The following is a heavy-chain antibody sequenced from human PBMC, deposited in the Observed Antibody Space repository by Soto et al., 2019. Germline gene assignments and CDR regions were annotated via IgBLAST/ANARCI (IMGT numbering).Heavy chain of an antibody. J-gene: IGHJ3*02. CDR1: GGSISSYY. D-gene: IGHD2-15*01. V-gene: IGHV4-59*01. CDR3: ARGSGGSSWDAFDI. CDR2: IYYSGST. Sequence: TLSLTCTVSGGSISSYYWSWIRQPPGKGLEWIGYIYYSGSTNYNPSLKSRVTISVDTSKNQFSLKLSSATAADTAVYYCARGSGGSSWDAFDIWGQGTMVTVSS.